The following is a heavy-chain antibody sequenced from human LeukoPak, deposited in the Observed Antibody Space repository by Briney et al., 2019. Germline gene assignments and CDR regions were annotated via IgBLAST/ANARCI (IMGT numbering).Heavy chain of an antibody. V-gene: IGHV4-4*09. CDR2: IYTSGST. Sequence: SETLSLTCTVSGGSISSYYWSWIRQPPGKGLEWIGYIYTSGSTNYNPSLKSRVTISVDTSKNQFSLKLSSVTAADTAVYYCARRYSSGWYFDYWGQGTLVTVSS. CDR1: GGSISSYY. CDR3: ARRYSSGWYFDY. J-gene: IGHJ4*02. D-gene: IGHD6-19*01.